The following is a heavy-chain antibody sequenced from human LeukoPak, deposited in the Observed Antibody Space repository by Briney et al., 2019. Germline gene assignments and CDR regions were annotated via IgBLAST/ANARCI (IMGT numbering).Heavy chain of an antibody. J-gene: IGHJ4*02. Sequence: SETLSLTCTVSGGSISSSYWNWIRQPPGKGLERIGFIYYGGSTNYNPSLKSRVTISVDTSKNQFSLKLTSVTAADTAVYYCARPQYYVLDYWGQGTLVTVSS. CDR2: IYYGGST. V-gene: IGHV4-59*08. CDR1: GGSISSSY. CDR3: ARPQYYVLDY. D-gene: IGHD3-10*02.